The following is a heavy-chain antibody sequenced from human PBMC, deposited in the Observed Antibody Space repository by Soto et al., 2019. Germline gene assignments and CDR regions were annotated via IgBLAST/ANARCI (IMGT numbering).Heavy chain of an antibody. J-gene: IGHJ4*02. CDR3: ARGVLSDSGTCY. D-gene: IGHD2-15*01. Sequence: EVQLVESGGGLVQPGGSLRLSCAASGFTFSSYYMSWVRQAQGKGLEWVANVNEDGGEKYYVDSVKGRFTVSRDNAENSLYLQMNSLRAEDTAVYYCARGVLSDSGTCYWGRGTLVTVSS. CDR1: GFTFSSYY. V-gene: IGHV3-7*01. CDR2: VNEDGGEK.